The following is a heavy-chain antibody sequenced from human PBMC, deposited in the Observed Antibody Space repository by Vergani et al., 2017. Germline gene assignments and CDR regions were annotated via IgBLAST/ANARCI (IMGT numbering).Heavy chain of an antibody. J-gene: IGHJ4*02. CDR2: ISGSGAGT. CDR3: ATLVGYSSSTTCLTPFDY. D-gene: IGHD2-2*01. V-gene: IGHV3-23*01. CDR1: GFPFSSYA. Sequence: EVQLLESGGGLVQPGGSLRLSCAASGFPFSSYAMSWVRQAPGKGLEWVSSISGSGAGTYYADSVKGRFTISRDNSKNTLYLQMNRLRAADTAIYYCATLVGYSSSTTCLTPFDYWGQGTLVTVSS.